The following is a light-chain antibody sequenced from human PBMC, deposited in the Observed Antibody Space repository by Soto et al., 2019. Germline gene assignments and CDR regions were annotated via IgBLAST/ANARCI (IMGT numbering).Light chain of an antibody. CDR2: EVT. V-gene: IGLV2-14*01. CDR3: SAYTSTSTLYV. CDR1: STDLGGYNY. Sequence: QSALTQPASVSGSPGQSITISCTGTSTDLGGYNYVSWYQQHPDKAPKLMIYEVTNRPSGVSIRFSGSKSGNTASLTISGLQPEDEADYYCSAYTSTSTLYVFGTGTKVTVL. J-gene: IGLJ1*01.